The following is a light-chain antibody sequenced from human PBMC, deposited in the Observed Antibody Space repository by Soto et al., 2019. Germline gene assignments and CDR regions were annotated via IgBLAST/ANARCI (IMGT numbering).Light chain of an antibody. J-gene: IGKJ1*01. V-gene: IGKV1-5*03. CDR1: QTISSW. CDR3: QHYNSYSGA. CDR2: KAS. Sequence: DIRMTQSPSTLSGSVGDRVTITCRASQTISSWLAWYQQKPGKAPKLLIYKASTLKSGVPSRFSGSGSGTEFTLTISSLQPDDFATYYCQHYNSYSGAFGQGTKVELK.